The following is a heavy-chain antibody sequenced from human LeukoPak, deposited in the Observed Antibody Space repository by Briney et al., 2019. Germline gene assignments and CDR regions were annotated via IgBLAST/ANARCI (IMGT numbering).Heavy chain of an antibody. CDR2: IKQDGSEK. J-gene: IGHJ4*02. CDR1: GFTFSSYW. CDR3: ARDYGDPNGGFDY. Sequence: GGSLRLSCAASGFTFSSYWMNWVRQAPGKGLEWAANIKQDGSEKYYVDSVKGRFTISRDNAKNSLYLQMNSLRAEDTAVYYCARDYGDPNGGFDYWGQGTLVTVSS. V-gene: IGHV3-7*01. D-gene: IGHD4-17*01.